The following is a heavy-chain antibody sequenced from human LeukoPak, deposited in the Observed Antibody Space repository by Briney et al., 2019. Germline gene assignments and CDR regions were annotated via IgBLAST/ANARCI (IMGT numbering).Heavy chain of an antibody. V-gene: IGHV4-59*08. D-gene: IGHD3-10*01. CDR3: ARHPGGINWVGH. CDR2: ISYIWST. Sequence: TSETLSLTCTVSGASISSYYWTWIRQPPGKGLEWIGYISYIWSTNYNPSLESRVTISVDTSKNQFSLKLSSVTAADTAVYYCARHPGGINWVGHWGQGTLVTVSS. CDR1: GASISSYY. J-gene: IGHJ5*02.